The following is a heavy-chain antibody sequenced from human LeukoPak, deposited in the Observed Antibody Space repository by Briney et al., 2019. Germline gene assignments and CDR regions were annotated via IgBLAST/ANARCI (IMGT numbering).Heavy chain of an antibody. CDR1: GFTFSDHY. D-gene: IGHD6-6*01. V-gene: IGHV3-72*01. CDR2: SRDKGNRYTT. J-gene: IGHJ4*02. CDR3: TRLDIAPRDFDY. Sequence: PGGSLRLSCAASGFTFSDHYIDWVRQAPGKGLEWVGRSRDKGNRYTTAYAASVRGRFTISRDDSKNSLYLQMNSLKIEDTAVYYCTRLDIAPRDFDYWGQGTLVTVSS.